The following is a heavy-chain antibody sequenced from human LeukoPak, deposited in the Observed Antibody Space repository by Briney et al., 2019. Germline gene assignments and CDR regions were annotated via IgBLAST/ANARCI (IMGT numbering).Heavy chain of an antibody. D-gene: IGHD5-12*01. V-gene: IGHV4-34*01. Sequence: SETLSLTCAVYGGSFSGYYWSWIRQPPGKGLEWIGEINHSGSTNCNPSLKSRVTISVDTSKNQFSLKLSSVTAADTAVYYCARGTRWLRFPHYWGQGTLVTVSS. CDR1: GGSFSGYY. CDR2: INHSGST. CDR3: ARGTRWLRFPHY. J-gene: IGHJ4*02.